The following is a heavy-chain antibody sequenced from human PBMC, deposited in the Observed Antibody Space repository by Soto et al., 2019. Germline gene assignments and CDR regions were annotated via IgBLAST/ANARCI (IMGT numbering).Heavy chain of an antibody. V-gene: IGHV3-43*01. CDR3: VKDNDGYGSYYFDS. J-gene: IGHJ4*02. CDR2: ISRDGSST. CDR1: GFPFNDYS. D-gene: IGHD5-12*01. Sequence: EVHLVESGGVVLQPGGSLRLSCAASGFPFNDYSMHWVRQAPAKALEWVSLISRDGSSTYYSDSVKGRFTVSRDNSRNSLFLQMHSLRTEDTALYYCVKDNDGYGSYYFDSWGQGTLVTVSS.